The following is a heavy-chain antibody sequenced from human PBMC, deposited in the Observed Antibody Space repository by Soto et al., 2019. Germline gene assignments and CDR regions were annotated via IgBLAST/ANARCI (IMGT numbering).Heavy chain of an antibody. V-gene: IGHV3-53*01. Sequence: EVQLVESGGGLIQPGGSLRLSCAASGFTVSSNYMRWVRQAPGKGLEWVSVIYSGGSTYYADSVKGRFTISRDNSKNTLYLQMNSLRAEDTAVYYCASPKRYSSGWYDYYYGMDVWGQGTTVTVSS. CDR3: ASPKRYSSGWYDYYYGMDV. CDR1: GFTVSSNY. J-gene: IGHJ6*02. CDR2: IYSGGST. D-gene: IGHD6-19*01.